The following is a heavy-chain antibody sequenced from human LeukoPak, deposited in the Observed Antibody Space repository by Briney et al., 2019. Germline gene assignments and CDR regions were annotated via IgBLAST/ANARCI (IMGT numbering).Heavy chain of an antibody. CDR3: ARARFYYDSGGYFYFDY. J-gene: IGHJ4*02. D-gene: IGHD3-22*01. CDR1: GGSFSGYY. V-gene: IGHV4-34*01. Sequence: SETLSLTCAVYGGSFSGYYWSWIRQPPGKGLEWIGETNHSGSTNYNPSLKSRVTISVDTSKNQFSLKLSSVTAADTAVYYCARARFYYDSGGYFYFDYWGQGTLVTVSS. CDR2: TNHSGST.